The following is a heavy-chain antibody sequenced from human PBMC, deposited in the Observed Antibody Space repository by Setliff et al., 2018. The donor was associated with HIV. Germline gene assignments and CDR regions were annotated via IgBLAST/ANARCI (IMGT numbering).Heavy chain of an antibody. D-gene: IGHD3-10*01. CDR1: GYSFSNYW. V-gene: IGHV5-51*01. CDR3: AISGSPDRRPT. CDR2: IYPGDSGI. Sequence: PGESLKISCQTSGYSFSNYWIGWVRQMPGKGLEWMGIIYPGDSGIGYSPSFQGQVTISADKSISTAYLQWSSLKASDTAIHYCAISGSPDRRPTWGQGTLVTVSS. J-gene: IGHJ5*02.